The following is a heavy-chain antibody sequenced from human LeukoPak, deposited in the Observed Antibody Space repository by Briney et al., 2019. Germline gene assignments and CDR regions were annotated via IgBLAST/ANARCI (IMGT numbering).Heavy chain of an antibody. Sequence: GGSLRLSCAASGFTFSSYEMNWVRQAPGKGLEWVSYISSSGSTIYYADSVKGRFTISRDNAKNSLYLQMNSLRAEDTAVYYCARVYGSGSYWPAKRDYYYYMDVWGKGTTVTISS. CDR2: ISSSGSTI. D-gene: IGHD3-10*01. CDR1: GFTFSSYE. V-gene: IGHV3-48*03. CDR3: ARVYGSGSYWPAKRDYYYYMDV. J-gene: IGHJ6*03.